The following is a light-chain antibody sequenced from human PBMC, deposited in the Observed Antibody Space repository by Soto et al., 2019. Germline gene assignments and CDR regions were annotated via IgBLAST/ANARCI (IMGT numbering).Light chain of an antibody. CDR1: SSNIGTYD. CDR2: DNN. Sequence: QSVLTQPPSVSAAPRQKVTISCSGTSSNIGTYDVSWYQQVPGTAPTLLIYDNNKRHSGIPDRFSGSKSGTSATLAITGLQTGDEADYYCGTWDTSLSAYVFGTGTKLTVL. CDR3: GTWDTSLSAYV. J-gene: IGLJ1*01. V-gene: IGLV1-51*01.